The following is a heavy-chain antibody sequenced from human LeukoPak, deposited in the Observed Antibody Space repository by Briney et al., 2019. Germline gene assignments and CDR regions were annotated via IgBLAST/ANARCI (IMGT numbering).Heavy chain of an antibody. CDR3: ARLPPRLGYCSSTSCPPDPRWGSSSPFVDY. V-gene: IGHV4-34*01. Sequence: SETLSLTCAVYGGSFSGYYWSWIRQPPGKGLEWIGEINHSGSTNYNPSLKSRVTISVDTSKNQFSLKLSSVTAADTAVYYCARLPPRLGYCSSTSCPPDPRWGSSSPFVDYWGQGTLVTVSS. CDR2: INHSGST. D-gene: IGHD2-2*01. CDR1: GGSFSGYY. J-gene: IGHJ4*02.